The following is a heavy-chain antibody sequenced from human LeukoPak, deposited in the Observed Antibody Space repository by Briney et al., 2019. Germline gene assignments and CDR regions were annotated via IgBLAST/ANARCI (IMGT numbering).Heavy chain of an antibody. CDR3: ARIAGDYYDSSGYYPNWSDP. CDR1: GGSISSYY. V-gene: IGHV4-59*01. J-gene: IGHJ5*02. Sequence: SETLSLTCTVSGGSISSYYWSWIRQPPGKGLEWIGYIYYSGSTNYNPSLKSRVTISVDTSKNQFSLKLSSVTAADTAVYYCARIAGDYYDSSGYYPNWSDPWGQGTLVTVSS. D-gene: IGHD3-22*01. CDR2: IYYSGST.